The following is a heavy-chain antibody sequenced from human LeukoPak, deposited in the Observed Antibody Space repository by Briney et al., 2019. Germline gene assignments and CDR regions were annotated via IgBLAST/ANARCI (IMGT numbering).Heavy chain of an antibody. Sequence: GGSLRLSCAASGFTFSSYAMSWVRQAPGKGLEWVSAISGSGGSTYYADSVKGRFTNSRDNSKNTLYLQMNSLRAEDTAVYYCAKGVPPRVVPAAINYWGQGTLVTVSS. CDR2: ISGSGGST. D-gene: IGHD2-2*01. J-gene: IGHJ4*02. CDR3: AKGVPPRVVPAAINY. CDR1: GFTFSSYA. V-gene: IGHV3-23*01.